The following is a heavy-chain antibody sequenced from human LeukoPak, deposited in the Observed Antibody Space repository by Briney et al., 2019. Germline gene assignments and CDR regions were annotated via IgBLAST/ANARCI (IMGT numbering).Heavy chain of an antibody. D-gene: IGHD2-2*01. CDR1: GYSISSGYQ. CDR2: IYHSGSA. J-gene: IGHJ5*02. V-gene: IGHV4-38-2*02. Sequence: PSETLSLTCAVSGYSISSGYQWAWIRQSPGKGLEWIGSIYHSGSAHYNPSLKSRVTISVKTSKNQFSLKMYSVTAADTAVYYCARDPRWLTPDCTSTSCYENYFDPWGQGTLVTVSS. CDR3: ARDPRWLTPDCTSTSCYENYFDP.